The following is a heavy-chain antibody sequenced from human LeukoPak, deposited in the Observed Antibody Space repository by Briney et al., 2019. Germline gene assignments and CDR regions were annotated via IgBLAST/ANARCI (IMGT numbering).Heavy chain of an antibody. J-gene: IGHJ5*02. V-gene: IGHV3-53*05. CDR3: ARDRAGRRSSWVEFDL. CDR2: IYDDGGT. D-gene: IGHD3-10*01. Sequence: PGGSLRLSCTVSGFTVTSTHMDWVRQAPGKGTEWVALIYDDGGTVYADSVKGRFTISRDNSKNMVYLQMNSLRPEDSAVYYCARDRAGRRSSWVEFDLWGQGTLVTVSS. CDR1: GFTVTSTH.